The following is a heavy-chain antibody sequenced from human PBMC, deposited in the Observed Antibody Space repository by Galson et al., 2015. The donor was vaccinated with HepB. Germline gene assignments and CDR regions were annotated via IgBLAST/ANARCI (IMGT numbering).Heavy chain of an antibody. Sequence: SLRLSCAASGFTFGSYWMSWVRQAPGKGLEWVADIKEDGSETHYADSVKGRFTISRDNAKNSLYLQMNSLRVEDAAVYYCARSAHGDCSYYYDMDVWGKGTTVTVSS. CDR1: GFTFGSYW. J-gene: IGHJ6*03. D-gene: IGHD2-21*02. CDR3: ARSAHGDCSYYYDMDV. CDR2: IKEDGSET. V-gene: IGHV3-7*01.